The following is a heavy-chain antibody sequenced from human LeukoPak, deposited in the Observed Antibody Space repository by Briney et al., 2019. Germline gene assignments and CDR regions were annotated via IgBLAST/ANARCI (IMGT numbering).Heavy chain of an antibody. Sequence: RPGGSLRLSCAVSGFSFSSYWMHWVRHAPGKGLVWVSRISTDGSSTTYADSVRGRFTISRDNPKNTLYLQMDSLRAEDTAVYYCARPSSGWYGSWGQGTLVTVSS. V-gene: IGHV3-74*01. J-gene: IGHJ4*02. CDR3: ARPSSGWYGS. CDR1: GFSFSSYW. CDR2: ISTDGSST. D-gene: IGHD6-19*01.